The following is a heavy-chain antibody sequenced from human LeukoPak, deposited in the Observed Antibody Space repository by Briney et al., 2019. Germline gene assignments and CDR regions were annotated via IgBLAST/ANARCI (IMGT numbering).Heavy chain of an antibody. CDR3: ATDGIPGATTTLDY. CDR1: GTTLNDLS. CDR2: FDPEDGGT. V-gene: IGHV1-24*01. J-gene: IGHJ4*02. Sequence: ASVKVSCKLSGTTLNDLSIQWVRQAPGKGLEWMGGFDPEDGGTIYATKFQARVTMTQDTYEDTAYMELSSLRSEDTAVYYCATDGIPGATTTLDYWGQGTLVTVSS. D-gene: IGHD1-26*01.